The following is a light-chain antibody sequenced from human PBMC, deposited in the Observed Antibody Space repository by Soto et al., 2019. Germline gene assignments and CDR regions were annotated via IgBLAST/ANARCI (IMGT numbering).Light chain of an antibody. J-gene: IGKJ5*01. CDR3: QQYNSYWIT. CDR1: QSISTW. Sequence: TQLPHSPSTLSASVGDRVTICCRASQSISTWLAWYQQKPGKAPKLLICDASSLESGVPSRFSGSGSGTEFTLTISSLQPDDLATYYCQQYNSYWITFGQGTRLEIK. CDR2: DAS. V-gene: IGKV1-5*01.